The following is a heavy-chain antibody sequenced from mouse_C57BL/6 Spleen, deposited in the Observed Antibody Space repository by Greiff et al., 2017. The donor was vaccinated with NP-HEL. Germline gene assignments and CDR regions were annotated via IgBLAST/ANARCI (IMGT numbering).Heavy chain of an antibody. V-gene: IGHV5-4*01. D-gene: IGHD4-1*01. J-gene: IGHJ2*01. CDR3: AREGLTGLFDY. CDR1: GFTFSSYA. CDR2: ISDGGSYT. Sequence: EVKLMESGGGLVKPGGSLKLSCAASGFTFSSYAMSWVRQTPEKRLEWVATISDGGSYTYYPDNVKGRFTISRDNAKNNLYLQMSHLKSEDTAMYYCAREGLTGLFDYWGQGTTLTVSS.